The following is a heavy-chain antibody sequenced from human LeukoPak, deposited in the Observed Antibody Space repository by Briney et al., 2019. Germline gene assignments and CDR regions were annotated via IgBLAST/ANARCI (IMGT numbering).Heavy chain of an antibody. V-gene: IGHV3-7*01. J-gene: IGHJ4*02. CDR3: ARDYYDCGGYFGF. D-gene: IGHD3-22*01. Sequence: GGSLRLSCAASGFTFSNYWMSWVCQAPPKGLGWVSNIKQDGTQKIYVDSAKGRFTIARDNNKNSLYLQMNSLRAEDTALYYCARDYYDCGGYFGFGGQGPGTIVSS. CDR1: GFTFSNYW. CDR2: IKQDGTQK.